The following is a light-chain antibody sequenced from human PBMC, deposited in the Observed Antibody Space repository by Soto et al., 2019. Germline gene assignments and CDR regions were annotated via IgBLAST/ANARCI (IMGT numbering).Light chain of an antibody. CDR3: QQSYSNPRT. J-gene: IGKJ1*01. CDR1: QSISDY. V-gene: IGKV1-39*01. Sequence: IRMTQSPSSLSASVGDRVTITCRASQSISDYLNWYRQIPGKAPKLLIYAASSLQSGVPSRFSGSGSGTDFTLTISSLQPEDFATYYCQQSYSNPRTFGQGTKVEVK. CDR2: AAS.